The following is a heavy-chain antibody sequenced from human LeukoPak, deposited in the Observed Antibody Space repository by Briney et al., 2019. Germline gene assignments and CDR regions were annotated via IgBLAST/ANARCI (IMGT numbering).Heavy chain of an antibody. J-gene: IGHJ5*02. CDR1: GYTFTSYD. Sequence: GASVKVSCKASGYTFTSYDINWVRQATGQGLEWMGWMNPNSGNTGYAQKFQGRVTMTRNTSISTAYTELSSLRSEDTAVYYCARVYSSWQLNWFDPWGQGTLVTVSS. D-gene: IGHD6-6*01. V-gene: IGHV1-8*01. CDR3: ARVYSSWQLNWFDP. CDR2: MNPNSGNT.